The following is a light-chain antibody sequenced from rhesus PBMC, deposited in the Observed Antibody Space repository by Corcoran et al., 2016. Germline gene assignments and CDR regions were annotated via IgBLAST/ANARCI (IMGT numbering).Light chain of an antibody. Sequence: DIQMTQSPSSLFATVGDRVTITFRARQGISSYLNWYQQKPGKAPKLLIYYANRLESGVPSRFSGSGSGTEFTLTISSMQSEFFATYYCQQYNILPRTFVHRSKVRIK. CDR1: QGISSY. CDR2: YAN. J-gene: IGKJ1*01. V-gene: IGKV1-32*01. CDR3: QQYNILPRT.